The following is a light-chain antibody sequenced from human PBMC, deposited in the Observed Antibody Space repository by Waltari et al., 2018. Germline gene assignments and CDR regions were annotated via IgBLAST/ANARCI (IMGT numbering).Light chain of an antibody. CDR3: ETWDTNTHH. J-gene: IGLJ2*01. CDR2: VEGSGSY. V-gene: IGLV4-60*03. Sequence: QPLLTQSSSASASLGSSVKLTCSLSSGHTISITAWHQHQPGKAPRYLMKVEGSGSYNKGSGVPDRFSGSSSGADRYLTISNLQSEDEADYYCETWDTNTHHFGGGTKLTVL. CDR1: SGHTISI.